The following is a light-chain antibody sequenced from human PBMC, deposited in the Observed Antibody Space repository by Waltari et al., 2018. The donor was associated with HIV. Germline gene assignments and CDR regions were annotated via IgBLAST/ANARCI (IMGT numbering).Light chain of an antibody. V-gene: IGLV2-14*03. Sequence: QSALTQTASVSGSPGQSITISCTGTNSDVGGYNFVSWYQQHPGRAPKLIIYDVTNRPSRVSNRFSGSKSGNTASLTISGLQAEDEADYFCSSYTRSSTHYVFGTGTKVTVL. CDR1: NSDVGGYNF. J-gene: IGLJ1*01. CDR3: SSYTRSSTHYV. CDR2: DVT.